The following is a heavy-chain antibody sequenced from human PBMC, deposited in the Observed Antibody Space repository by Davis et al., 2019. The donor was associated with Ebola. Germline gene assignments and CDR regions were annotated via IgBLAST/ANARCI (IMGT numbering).Heavy chain of an antibody. D-gene: IGHD2-21*02. Sequence: GESLKISCAASGFTFSSYAMSWVRQAPGKGLEWVSAISGSGGSTYYADSVKGRFTISRDNSKNTLYLQMNSLRAEDTAVYYCAKLMDIVVVTADWVDYWGQGTLITVSS. CDR1: GFTFSSYA. CDR3: AKLMDIVVVTADWVDY. J-gene: IGHJ4*02. CDR2: ISGSGGST. V-gene: IGHV3-23*01.